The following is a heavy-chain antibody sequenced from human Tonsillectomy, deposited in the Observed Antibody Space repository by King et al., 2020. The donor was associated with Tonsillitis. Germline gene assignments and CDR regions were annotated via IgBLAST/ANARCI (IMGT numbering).Heavy chain of an antibody. CDR3: TRLPGYCSSASCRQYYYYGMDV. Sequence: VQLVESGAEVKKPGESLKISCTGSGYSFTSYWIGWVRQMPGKGLEWMGIIYPGDSDTRYSPSFQGQVTISADKSISTAYLQWSSLKASDTAMYYCTRLPGYCSSASCRQYYYYGMDVWGQGTTVTVSS. J-gene: IGHJ6*02. CDR2: IYPGDSDT. V-gene: IGHV5-51*01. D-gene: IGHD2-2*01. CDR1: GYSFTSYW.